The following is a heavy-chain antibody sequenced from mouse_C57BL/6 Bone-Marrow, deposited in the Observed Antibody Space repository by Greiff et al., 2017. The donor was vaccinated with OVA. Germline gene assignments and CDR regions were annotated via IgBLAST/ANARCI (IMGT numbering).Heavy chain of an antibody. CDR1: GYTFTSYW. D-gene: IGHD2-4*01. CDR3: AKDDYDERGLWFAY. J-gene: IGHJ3*01. CDR2: IDPSDSYT. V-gene: IGHV1-69*01. Sequence: QVQLQQPGAELVMPGASVKLSCKASGYTFTSYWMHWVKQRPGQGLEWIGEIDPSDSYTNYNQKFKGKSTLTVDKSSSTAYMQLSSLTSEDSAVYYCAKDDYDERGLWFAYWGQGTLVTVSA.